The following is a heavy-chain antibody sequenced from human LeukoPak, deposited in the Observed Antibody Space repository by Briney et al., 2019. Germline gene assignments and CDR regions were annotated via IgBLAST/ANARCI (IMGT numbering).Heavy chain of an antibody. CDR3: ARDIAGTTLGGWFDL. CDR2: INPNSGGT. V-gene: IGHV1-2*02. CDR1: GYTFTGYY. J-gene: IGHJ5*02. D-gene: IGHD1-1*01. Sequence: ASVKVSCKASGYTFTGYYMHWVRQAPGQGLEWMGWINPNSGGTNYAQKFQGRVTMTRDTSISTAYMELSRLRSDDTAVYYCARDIAGTTLGGWFDLWGQGTLVTVSS.